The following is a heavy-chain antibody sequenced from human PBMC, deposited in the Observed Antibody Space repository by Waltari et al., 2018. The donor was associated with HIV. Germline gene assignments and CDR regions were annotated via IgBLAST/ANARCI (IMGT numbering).Heavy chain of an antibody. CDR3: ARDRVLEAYDFWSGYGMGV. J-gene: IGHJ6*02. V-gene: IGHV1-18*01. CDR2: ISPHNDNT. Sequence: QVQLVQSGAEVKKSGASVKVSCKASGYTFISYGISWVGQAPGQGLEWMGWISPHNDNTNYPQKFQGRVTMTTDTSTSMVYMELRSLRSDDTAVYYCARDRVLEAYDFWSGYGMGVWGQGTTVTV. D-gene: IGHD3-3*01. CDR1: GYTFISYG.